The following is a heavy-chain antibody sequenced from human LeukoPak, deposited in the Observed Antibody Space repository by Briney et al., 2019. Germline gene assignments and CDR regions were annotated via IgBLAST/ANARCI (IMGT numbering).Heavy chain of an antibody. CDR3: ARVSRRITMVRGVIHYGMDV. D-gene: IGHD3-10*01. V-gene: IGHV7-4-1*02. J-gene: IGHJ6*02. Sequence: GASVKVSCKASGYTFTSYAMNWVRQAPGQGLEWMGWINTNTGNPTYAQGFTGRFVFSLDTSVGTAYLQISSLKAEDTAVYYCARVSRRITMVRGVIHYGMDVWGQGTTVTVSS. CDR2: INTNTGNP. CDR1: GYTFTSYA.